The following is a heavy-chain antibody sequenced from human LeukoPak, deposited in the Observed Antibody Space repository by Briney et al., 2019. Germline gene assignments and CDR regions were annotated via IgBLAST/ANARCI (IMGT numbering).Heavy chain of an antibody. CDR3: ARSSRVNYNLDY. Sequence: GGSLRLSCAASGFTFSSYAMHWVRQAPGKGLEWVAVISYDGSNKYYADSVKGRFTISRDNSKNTLYLQMNSLRAEDTAVYYCARSSRVNYNLDYWGQGTLVTVSS. D-gene: IGHD2-2*01. V-gene: IGHV3-30-3*01. J-gene: IGHJ4*02. CDR2: ISYDGSNK. CDR1: GFTFSSYA.